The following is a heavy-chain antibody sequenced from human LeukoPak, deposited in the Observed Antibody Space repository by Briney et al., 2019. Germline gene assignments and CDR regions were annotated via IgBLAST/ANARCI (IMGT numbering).Heavy chain of an antibody. CDR2: IYTSGST. D-gene: IGHD3-16*02. J-gene: IGHJ4*02. CDR3: AKEGAWGSYLY. Sequence: PSETLSLTRAVSGGSTCSYSWSRIRQPAGKGLERIGRIYTSGSTNYNPSLKSRVTMSVDTSKNQFSLKLSSVTAADTAVYYCAKEGAWGSYLYWGQGTLVTVSS. CDR1: GGSTCSYS. V-gene: IGHV4-4*07.